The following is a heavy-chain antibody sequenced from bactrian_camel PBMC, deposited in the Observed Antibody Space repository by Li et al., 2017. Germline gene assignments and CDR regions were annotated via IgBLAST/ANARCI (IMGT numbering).Heavy chain of an antibody. CDR3: AAGPRRSSWISGWSCSYTY. Sequence: HVQLVESGGGSVQAGGSLRLSCTASGAINNRVCMAWFRQAPGKEREVVATIRYFSPAYYADSVKGRFTFSKDNAKNTLYLQMNSLKPDDTAMYYCAAGPRRSSWISGWSCSYTYWGQGTQVTVS. V-gene: IGHV3S55*01. CDR1: GAINNRVC. CDR2: IRYFSPA. D-gene: IGHD1*01. J-gene: IGHJ4*01.